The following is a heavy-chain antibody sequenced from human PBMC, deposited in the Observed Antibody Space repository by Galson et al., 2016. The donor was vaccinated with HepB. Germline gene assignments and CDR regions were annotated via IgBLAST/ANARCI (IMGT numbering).Heavy chain of an antibody. Sequence: SLRLSCAASGFSFSSHSMNWVRQGPGKALEWISYISSGGHTMYYADSVKGRFTISRDDAVNSLYLRMNSLRDEDTAVYFCARVPISGHNSFDYWGQGTPVTVS. V-gene: IGHV3-48*02. D-gene: IGHD3-3*02. CDR2: ISSGGHTM. J-gene: IGHJ4*02. CDR1: GFSFSSHS. CDR3: ARVPISGHNSFDY.